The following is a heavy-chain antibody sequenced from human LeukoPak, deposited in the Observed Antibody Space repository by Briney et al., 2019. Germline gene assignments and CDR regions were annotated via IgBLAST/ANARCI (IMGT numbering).Heavy chain of an antibody. V-gene: IGHV4-34*01. CDR3: ARHVVVPAAIPNYFDY. D-gene: IGHD2-2*02. CDR1: GGSFSGYY. J-gene: IGHJ4*02. Sequence: SETLSLTCAVYGGSFSGYYWSWIRQPPGKGLESIGEINHSGSTNYNPSLKSRVTISVDTSKNQFSLKLSSVTAADTAVYYCARHVVVPAAIPNYFDYWAREPWSPSPQ. CDR2: INHSGST.